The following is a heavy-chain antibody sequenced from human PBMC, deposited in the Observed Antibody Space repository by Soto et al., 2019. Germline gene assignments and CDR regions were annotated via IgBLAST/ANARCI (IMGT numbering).Heavy chain of an antibody. Sequence: GASVKVSCKASGYTFTGYGISWVRQAPGQGLEWMGWISAYNGNTNYTQKLQGRVTMTTDTSTSTAYMELRSLRSDDTAVYYCARGGQTDSSSWYYYYGMDVWGQGTTVTVSS. J-gene: IGHJ6*02. CDR1: GYTFTGYG. CDR3: ARGGQTDSSSWYYYYGMDV. V-gene: IGHV1-18*04. CDR2: ISAYNGNT. D-gene: IGHD6-13*01.